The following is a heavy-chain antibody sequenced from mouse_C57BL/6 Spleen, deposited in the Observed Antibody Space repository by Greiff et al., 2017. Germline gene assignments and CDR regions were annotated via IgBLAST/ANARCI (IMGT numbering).Heavy chain of an antibody. D-gene: IGHD3-3*01. CDR2: IDPENGDT. V-gene: IGHV14-4*01. CDR3: TTGTWFAY. CDR1: GFNIKDAY. Sequence: EVKVEESGAELVRPGASVKLSCTASGFNIKDAYMHWVKQRPEQGLEWIGWIDPENGDTEYASKFQGKATITADTSSNTAYLQLSSLTSEDTAVYYCTTGTWFAYWGQGTLVTVSA. J-gene: IGHJ3*01.